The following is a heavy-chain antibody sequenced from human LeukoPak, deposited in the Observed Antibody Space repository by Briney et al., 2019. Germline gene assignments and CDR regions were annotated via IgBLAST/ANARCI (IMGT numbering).Heavy chain of an antibody. J-gene: IGHJ4*02. Sequence: GGSLRLSCAASGFTFDDYTMHWVRQAPGKGLEWVSLISWDGGSTYYADSVKGRFTISRDNAKNSLYLQMNSLRAEDTAVYYCARDQDGDYWGQGTLVTVSS. CDR2: ISWDGGST. CDR3: ARDQDGDY. CDR1: GFTFDDYT. V-gene: IGHV3-43*01.